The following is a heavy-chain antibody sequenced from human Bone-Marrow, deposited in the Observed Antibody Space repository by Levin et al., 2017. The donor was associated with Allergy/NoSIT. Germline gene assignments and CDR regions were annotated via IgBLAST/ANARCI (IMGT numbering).Heavy chain of an antibody. CDR2: INHSGST. CDR3: ARGGRWSFSYYFDY. Sequence: TAGGSLRLSCVVFNGSFTGDWWTWIRQSPEKGLEWIGEINHSGSTNYNPSLKSRVTISVERSKKQFSLNLRSVTAADTAVYYCARGGRWSFSYYFDYWGQGTLVTVSS. CDR1: NGSFTGDW. D-gene: IGHD3-10*01. V-gene: IGHV4-34*01. J-gene: IGHJ4*02.